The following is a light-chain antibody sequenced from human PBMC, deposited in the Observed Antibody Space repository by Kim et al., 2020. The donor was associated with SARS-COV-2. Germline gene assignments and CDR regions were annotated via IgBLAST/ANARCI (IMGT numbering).Light chain of an antibody. CDR2: GRD. Sequence: SSGLTQDPAVSVALGQTVKITCQGDSLGTYYVNWYQQKPGQAPVFVIDGRDNRPSGIPDRFSVSRSRNTASLTIAGAQAEDEADYYCNSRDTTDGLFVFGTGTKVTV. V-gene: IGLV3-19*01. J-gene: IGLJ1*01. CDR3: NSRDTTDGLFV. CDR1: SLGTYY.